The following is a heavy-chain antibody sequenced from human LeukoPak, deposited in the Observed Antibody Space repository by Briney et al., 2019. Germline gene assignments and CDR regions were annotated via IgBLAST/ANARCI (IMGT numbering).Heavy chain of an antibody. D-gene: IGHD3-10*01. CDR2: VTTNGDNT. Sequence: PGGSLRLSCVASGVIFSSYTMSWVRHAPGEGLEWVSLVTTNGDNTYYADSVKGRFTISRENSKNTLYLQMNNLRAEDAAVYYCAKGYYGTNGYSPFDYWGQGTLVTVSS. V-gene: IGHV3-23*01. J-gene: IGHJ4*02. CDR1: GVIFSSYT. CDR3: AKGYYGTNGYSPFDY.